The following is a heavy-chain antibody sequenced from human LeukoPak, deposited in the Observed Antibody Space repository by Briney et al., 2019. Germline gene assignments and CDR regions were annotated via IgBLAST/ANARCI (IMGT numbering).Heavy chain of an antibody. CDR1: GGSISSSSYY. CDR3: ARSPNSGYDPFDY. D-gene: IGHD5-12*01. Sequence: PSETLSLTCTVSGGSISSSSYYWGWIRQPPGKGLEWIGTIYSSGSTYYNPSLKSRVTISVDTSKNQFSLKLSSVTAADTAVYYCARSPNSGYDPFDYWGQGTLVTV. V-gene: IGHV4-39*01. J-gene: IGHJ4*02. CDR2: IYSSGST.